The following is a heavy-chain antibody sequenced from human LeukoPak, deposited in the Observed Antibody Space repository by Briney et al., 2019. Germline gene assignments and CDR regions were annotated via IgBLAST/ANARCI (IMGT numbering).Heavy chain of an antibody. V-gene: IGHV3-53*01. CDR1: GFTFDDYG. Sequence: GGSLRLSCAASGFTFDDYGMSWVRQAPGKGLEWVSVIYSGGSTYYADSVKGRFTISRDNSKNTLYLQMNSLRAEDTAVYYCARDYYDSSGYDAFDIWGQGTMVTVSS. CDR2: IYSGGST. D-gene: IGHD3-22*01. CDR3: ARDYYDSSGYDAFDI. J-gene: IGHJ3*02.